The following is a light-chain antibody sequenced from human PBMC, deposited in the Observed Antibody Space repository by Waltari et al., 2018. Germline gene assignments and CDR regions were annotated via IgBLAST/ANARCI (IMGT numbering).Light chain of an antibody. Sequence: DIVLTQSPDSLAVSLGERATIHCKPSQTVLYSANNKNYLTWYQHKPGQPPKLLISWTSIRESGVPDRVTGSGSGTDFTLTISSLQAEDVAVYYCQQHYTTPWTFGQGTKVEIK. V-gene: IGKV4-1*01. CDR3: QQHYTTPWT. CDR2: WTS. J-gene: IGKJ1*01. CDR1: QTVLYSANNKNY.